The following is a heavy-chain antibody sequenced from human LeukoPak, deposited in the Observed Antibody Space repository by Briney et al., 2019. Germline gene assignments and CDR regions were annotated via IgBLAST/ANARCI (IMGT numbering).Heavy chain of an antibody. J-gene: IGHJ6*03. Sequence: TGGSLRLSCAASGFIVSSNYMSWVRQAPGKGLEWVSVFYSGGSTYYADSVKGRFTISRDNSKNTLYLQMNSLRAEDTAVYYCAREASKYYYDSSGYGPYYYYYMDVWGKGTTVTVSS. CDR3: AREASKYYYDSSGYGPYYYYYMDV. D-gene: IGHD3-22*01. V-gene: IGHV3-53*01. CDR1: GFIVSSNY. CDR2: FYSGGST.